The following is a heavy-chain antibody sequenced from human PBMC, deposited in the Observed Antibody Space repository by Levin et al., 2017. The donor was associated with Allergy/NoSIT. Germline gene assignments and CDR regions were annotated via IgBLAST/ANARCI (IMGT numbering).Heavy chain of an antibody. CDR2: INPNSGDT. V-gene: IGHV1-2*06. D-gene: IGHD2-8*02. CDR3: ATEVLVCSGGICFSTPEYFQR. CDR1: GDSFTSYH. Sequence: GASVKVSCKDSGDSFTSYHLHWLRQAPGQGLEWLGQINPNSGDTNSAQKFRGRVTMTRDTSIGTDSMELNRLTSDDTAVYFCATEVLVCSGGICFSTPEYFQRLGQGTLVTVSS. J-gene: IGHJ1*01.